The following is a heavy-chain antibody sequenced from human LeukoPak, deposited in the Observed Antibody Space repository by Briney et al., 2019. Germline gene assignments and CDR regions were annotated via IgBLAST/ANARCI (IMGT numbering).Heavy chain of an antibody. J-gene: IGHJ4*02. CDR1: GFTFSSYG. CDR3: AKELGPYRSDWYEVGLRFDY. Sequence: PGGSLRLSCAASGFTFSSYGMHWVRQAPCKGLEWVAVISYDGSNKYYADSVKGRFTISRDNSKNTLYLQMNSLRAEDTAVYYCAKELGPYRSDWYEVGLRFDYWGQGTLVTVSS. V-gene: IGHV3-30*18. D-gene: IGHD6-19*01. CDR2: ISYDGSNK.